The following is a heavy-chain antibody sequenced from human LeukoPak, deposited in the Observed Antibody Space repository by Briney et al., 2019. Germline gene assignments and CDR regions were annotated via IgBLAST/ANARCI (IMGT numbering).Heavy chain of an antibody. CDR2: INPNSGGT. Sequence: ASVKVSCKASGYTFTGYYMHWVRQAPGQGLEWMGWINPNSGGTNYAQKFQGRVTMTRDTSISTAYMELSRLRSDDTAVYYCARALSGNSSSLDYWGQGTLVTVSS. CDR3: ARALSGNSSSLDY. CDR1: GYTFTGYY. V-gene: IGHV1-2*02. J-gene: IGHJ4*02. D-gene: IGHD6-6*01.